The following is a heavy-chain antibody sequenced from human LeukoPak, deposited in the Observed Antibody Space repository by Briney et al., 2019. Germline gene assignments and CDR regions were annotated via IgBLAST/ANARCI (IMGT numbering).Heavy chain of an antibody. J-gene: IGHJ4*02. D-gene: IGHD6-6*01. CDR3: ARGSSIVGRLLDY. Sequence: AGGSLRLSCVVSGFTVSSNYMSWFRQAPGKGLEWVSVIYSGGSTYYADSVKGRFTISRDNAKNTLYLQMNSLRAEDTAVYYCARGSSIVGRLLDYWGQGTLVTVSS. V-gene: IGHV3-66*01. CDR1: GFTVSSNY. CDR2: IYSGGST.